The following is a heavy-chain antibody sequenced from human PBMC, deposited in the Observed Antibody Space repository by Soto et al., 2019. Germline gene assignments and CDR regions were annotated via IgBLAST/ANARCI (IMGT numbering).Heavy chain of an antibody. CDR3: ARATTVVTAVDY. D-gene: IGHD4-17*01. CDR2: INPSGGST. CDR1: GYTFTIYY. V-gene: IGHV1-46*01. J-gene: IGHJ4*02. Sequence: ASVKVSCKASGYTFTIYYMHWVLQAPGQGLEWMGIINPSGGSTSYAQKFQGRVTMTRDTSTSTVYMELSSLRSEDTAVYYCARATTVVTAVDYWGQGTLVTVSS.